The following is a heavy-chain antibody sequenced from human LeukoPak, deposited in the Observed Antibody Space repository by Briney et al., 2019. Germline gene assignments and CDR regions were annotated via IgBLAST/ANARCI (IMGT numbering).Heavy chain of an antibody. D-gene: IGHD3-22*01. CDR3: ARRPYSDTSGRLSDV. Sequence: GGSLRLSCAASGFSFSSYNMNWVRQAPGKGLEWLSYIGSSGSPTHYADSVGGRFTISRDNAKNSLYLQMNSLRDEDTAVYFCARRPYSDTSGRLSDVWGQGTTVTVSS. CDR1: GFSFSSYN. J-gene: IGHJ6*02. V-gene: IGHV3-48*02. CDR2: IGSSGSPT.